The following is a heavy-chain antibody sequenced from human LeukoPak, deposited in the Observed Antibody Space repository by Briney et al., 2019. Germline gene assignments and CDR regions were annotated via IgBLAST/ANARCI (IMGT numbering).Heavy chain of an antibody. CDR1: GDSFSTYY. D-gene: IGHD3-22*01. Sequence: SETLSLTCTVSGDSFSTYYWSWIRQPAGKGLEWIGHIYTSGSTYYNPSLKSRVTISVDTSKNQFSLKLSSVTAADTAVYYCARHLYYYDSSGYWYFDYWGQGTLVTVSS. CDR2: IYTSGST. J-gene: IGHJ4*02. V-gene: IGHV4-4*08. CDR3: ARHLYYYDSSGYWYFDY.